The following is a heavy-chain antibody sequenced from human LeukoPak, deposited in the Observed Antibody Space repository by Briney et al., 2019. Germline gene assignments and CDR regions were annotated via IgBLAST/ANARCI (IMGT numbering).Heavy chain of an antibody. CDR1: GYSISSYY. CDR2: IYTSGST. J-gene: IGHJ4*02. Sequence: RPSETLSLTCSVSGYSISSYYWSWIRQPAGKGLEWIGRIYTSGSTNYNPSLKSRVTMSVDTSKNQFSLKLSSVTAADTAVYYCASDITTLHWDYWGQGTLVTVSS. V-gene: IGHV4-4*07. CDR3: ASDITTLHWDY. D-gene: IGHD1-14*01.